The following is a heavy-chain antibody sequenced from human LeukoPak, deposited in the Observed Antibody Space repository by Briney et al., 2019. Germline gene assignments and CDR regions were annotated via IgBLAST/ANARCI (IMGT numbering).Heavy chain of an antibody. CDR3: ARRAGAYSHPYDY. CDR2: IDIDGTNT. Sequence: GGSLRLSCAASGFTFSGYWMHWVRQTPGKGLVWVSRIDIDGTNTNYSDSVKGRFTISRDNSKNTLYLQMNSLRAEDTAVYYCARRAGAYSHPYDYWGQGTLVTVSS. J-gene: IGHJ4*02. CDR1: GFTFSGYW. D-gene: IGHD4/OR15-4a*01. V-gene: IGHV3-74*01.